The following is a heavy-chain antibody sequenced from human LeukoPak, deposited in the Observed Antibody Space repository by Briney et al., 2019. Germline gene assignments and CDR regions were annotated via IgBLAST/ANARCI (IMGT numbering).Heavy chain of an antibody. Sequence: GGSLRLSCAASGFTFSIYTMNWVRQAPGKGLEWVSTFATGSSNYIHYADSVKGRFTISRDNAKNSLYLQMNSLRAEDTAVYYCARAHIAADKFDYWGQGTLVTVSS. D-gene: IGHD6-13*01. CDR2: FATGSSNYI. CDR1: GFTFSIYT. V-gene: IGHV3-21*01. J-gene: IGHJ4*02. CDR3: ARAHIAADKFDY.